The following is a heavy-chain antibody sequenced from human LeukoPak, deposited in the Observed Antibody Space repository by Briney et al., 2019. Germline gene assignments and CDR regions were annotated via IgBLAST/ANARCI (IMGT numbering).Heavy chain of an antibody. Sequence: GGSLRLSCAASGFTFDDYAMHWVRQAPGKGLEWVSGISDSGGSTYYADSVKGRFTISRDNSKNTVYLQMNSLRAEDTAVYYCAKDAAGSSWPYYFDYWGQGTLVTVSS. D-gene: IGHD6-13*01. CDR3: AKDAAGSSWPYYFDY. J-gene: IGHJ4*02. CDR2: ISDSGGST. V-gene: IGHV3-23*01. CDR1: GFTFDDYA.